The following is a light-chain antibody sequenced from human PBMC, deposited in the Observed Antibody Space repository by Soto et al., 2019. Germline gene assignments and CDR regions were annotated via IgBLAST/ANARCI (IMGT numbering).Light chain of an antibody. Sequence: QSALTQPASVSGSPGQSITISCTGTSSDIGRYDFVSWYQQHPGKAPKFLIYDVSHRPAGVSSRFSASKSGNTASLTISGLQAEDEADYYCSSYTFSGTIFGGGTKL. CDR2: DVS. CDR3: SSYTFSGTI. CDR1: SSDIGRYDF. J-gene: IGLJ2*01. V-gene: IGLV2-14*03.